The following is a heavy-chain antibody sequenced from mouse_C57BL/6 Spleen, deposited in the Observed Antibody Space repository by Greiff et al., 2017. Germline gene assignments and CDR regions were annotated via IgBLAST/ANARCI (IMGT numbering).Heavy chain of an antibody. CDR2: IRSKSNNYAT. CDR3: VREYGNYGYFDV. D-gene: IGHD2-10*02. J-gene: IGHJ1*03. Sequence: EVKLMESGGGLVQPKGSLKLSCAASGFSFNTYAMNWVRQAPGKGLEWVARIRSKSNNYATYYADSVKDRFTIARDDSESMLYLQMNNLKTEDTAMYYCVREYGNYGYFDVWGTGTTVTVSS. V-gene: IGHV10-1*01. CDR1: GFSFNTYA.